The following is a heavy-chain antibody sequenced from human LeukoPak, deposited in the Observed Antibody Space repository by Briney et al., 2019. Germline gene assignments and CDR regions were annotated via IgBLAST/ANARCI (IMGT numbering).Heavy chain of an antibody. V-gene: IGHV4-4*07. CDR1: GGSISSYY. CDR2: TYTSGST. J-gene: IGHJ5*02. Sequence: SETLSLTCTVSGGSISSYYWSWIRQPAGKGLEWIGRTYTSGSTNYNPSLKSRVTMSVDTSKNQFSLKLSSVTAADTAVYYCARDPEPYVGYCSGGSCYSSGWFDPWGQGTLVTVSS. D-gene: IGHD2-15*01. CDR3: ARDPEPYVGYCSGGSCYSSGWFDP.